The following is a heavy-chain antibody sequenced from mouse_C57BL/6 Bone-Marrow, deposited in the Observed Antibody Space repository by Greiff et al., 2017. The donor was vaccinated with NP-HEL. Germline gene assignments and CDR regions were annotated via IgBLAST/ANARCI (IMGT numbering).Heavy chain of an antibody. CDR3: AREESNYVGAMDY. CDR2: ISDGGSYT. Sequence: EVKLVESGGGLVKPGGSLKLSCAASGFTFSSYAMSWVRQTPEKRLEWVATISDGGSYTYYPDNVKGRFTISRDNAKNNLYLQKSHLKSEDTAMCYSAREESNYVGAMDYWGQGTSVTVSS. V-gene: IGHV5-4*01. J-gene: IGHJ4*01. D-gene: IGHD2-5*01. CDR1: GFTFSSYA.